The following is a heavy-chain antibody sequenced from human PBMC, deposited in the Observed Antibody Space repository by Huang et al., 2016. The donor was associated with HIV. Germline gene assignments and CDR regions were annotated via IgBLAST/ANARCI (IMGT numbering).Heavy chain of an antibody. Sequence: QITLKESGPTLVKPTQTLTLTCTFSGFSLSTSGVGVGWIRQPPGKALEWLALIHWNNDKPYYSARRSKLTNTKDTSKNLVVLTMANVDSRDTASYYCARRAASGWNQEYFHLWGQGTLVTVSS. CDR2: IHWNNDK. CDR1: GFSLSTSGVG. CDR3: ARRAASGWNQEYFHL. V-gene: IGHV2-5*01. D-gene: IGHD6-19*01. J-gene: IGHJ1*01.